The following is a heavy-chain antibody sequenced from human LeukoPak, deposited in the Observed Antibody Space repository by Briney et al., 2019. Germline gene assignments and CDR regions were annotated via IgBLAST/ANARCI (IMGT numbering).Heavy chain of an antibody. Sequence: GGSLRLSCAASGFTFSSYWMFWVRQAPGKGLVWFSRINTDGSSTTYADSVKGRFTISRDNAKNTLYLQMNSLRAEDTAVYYCARGHYYDSSGYYPYWGQGTLVTVSS. J-gene: IGHJ4*02. CDR3: ARGHYYDSSGYYPY. CDR1: GFTFSSYW. D-gene: IGHD3-22*01. V-gene: IGHV3-74*01. CDR2: INTDGSST.